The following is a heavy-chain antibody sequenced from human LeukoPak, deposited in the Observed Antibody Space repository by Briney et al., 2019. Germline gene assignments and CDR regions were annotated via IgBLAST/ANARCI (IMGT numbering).Heavy chain of an antibody. CDR3: AAEGRSTTPGY. J-gene: IGHJ4*02. Sequence: PGGPLRLFCGASGFTFCRYTMICVRQAPGEGRECVSSISSGSNSIYYEDPVKGRFTISRDNAKKTLYLQMNSLRAEDTSVYYCAAEGRSTTPGYWGQGTLVTVSS. V-gene: IGHV3-21*01. CDR1: GFTFCRYT. D-gene: IGHD2-2*01. CDR2: ISSGSNSI.